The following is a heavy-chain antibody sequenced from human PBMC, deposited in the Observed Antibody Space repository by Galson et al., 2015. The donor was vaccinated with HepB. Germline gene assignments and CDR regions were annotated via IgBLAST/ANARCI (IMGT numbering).Heavy chain of an antibody. J-gene: IGHJ4*02. CDR2: ISYDGSNE. Sequence: SLRLSCAASGFTFRSYAMHWVRQAPGKGLEWLAIISYDGSNEYFGDSVKGRFTISRDNSKNTVYLQMNSLRTEDTAVYYCAKGGRLLWFGRTGSGELGMFDSWGQGTLVTVFS. CDR3: AKGGRLLWFGRTGSGELGMFDS. V-gene: IGHV3-30*18. CDR1: GFTFRSYA. D-gene: IGHD3-10*01.